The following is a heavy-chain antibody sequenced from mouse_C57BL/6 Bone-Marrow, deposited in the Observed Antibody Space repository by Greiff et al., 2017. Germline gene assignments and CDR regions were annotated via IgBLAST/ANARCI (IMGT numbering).Heavy chain of an antibody. CDR3: ARDYYGSSGAMDY. D-gene: IGHD1-1*01. CDR1: GYTFTSYW. Sequence: VQLQQPGAELVMPGASVKLSCKASGYTFTSYWMHWVKQRPGQGLEWIGEIDPSDSYTNYNQKFKGKSTLTVDKSSSTAYMQLSSLTSKDSEVYYCARDYYGSSGAMDYWGQGTSVTVSS. CDR2: IDPSDSYT. V-gene: IGHV1-69*01. J-gene: IGHJ4*01.